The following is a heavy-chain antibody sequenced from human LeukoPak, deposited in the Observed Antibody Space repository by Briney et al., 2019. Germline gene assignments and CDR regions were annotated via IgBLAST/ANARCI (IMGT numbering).Heavy chain of an antibody. J-gene: IGHJ4*02. CDR1: GYTFTSYG. D-gene: IGHD5-18*01. CDR2: INPSGGST. Sequence: ASVNVSCKASGYTFTSYGISWVRQAPGQGLEWMGWINPSGGSTSYAQKFQGRVTMTRDTSTSTVYMELSSLRSEDTAVYYCAREAGDSYGSSHFDYWGQGTLVTVSS. V-gene: IGHV1-46*01. CDR3: AREAGDSYGSSHFDY.